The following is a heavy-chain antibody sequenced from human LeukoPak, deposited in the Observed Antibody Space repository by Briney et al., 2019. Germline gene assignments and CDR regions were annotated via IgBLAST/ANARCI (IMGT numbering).Heavy chain of an antibody. Sequence: PSETLSLTCTVSGGSIRSYYWSWIRPPPGKGLECIGYIYYIGSTNYNPSLKSRVTISADTSKNQFSLKLSSVTAADTAVYYCARAQRTMVRGVINAFDIWGQGTMVTVSS. J-gene: IGHJ3*02. CDR3: ARAQRTMVRGVINAFDI. CDR1: GGSIRSYY. D-gene: IGHD3-10*01. V-gene: IGHV4-59*01. CDR2: IYYIGST.